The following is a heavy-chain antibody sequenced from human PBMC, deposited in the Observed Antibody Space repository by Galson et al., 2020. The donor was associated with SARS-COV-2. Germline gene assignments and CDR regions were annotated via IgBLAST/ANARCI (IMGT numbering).Heavy chain of an antibody. D-gene: IGHD6-13*01. J-gene: IGHJ3*02. V-gene: IGHV2-70*11. Sequence: SGPTLVKPTQTLTLTCTFSGFSLSSSGMCVSWIRQPPGKALEWLARIDWDDDKYYSTSLKTRLTISKDTSKNQVVLTMTNMDPVDTATYYCARTDSSSWHDAFDIWGQGTMVTVSS. CDR3: ARTDSSSWHDAFDI. CDR1: GFSLSSSGMC. CDR2: IDWDDDK.